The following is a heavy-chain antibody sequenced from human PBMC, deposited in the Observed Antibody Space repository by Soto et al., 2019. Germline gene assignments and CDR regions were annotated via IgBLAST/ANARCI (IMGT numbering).Heavy chain of an antibody. J-gene: IGHJ5*02. CDR1: GGSISSSSYY. CDR2: IYYSGST. D-gene: IGHD3-9*01. Sequence: PSETLSLTCTVSGGSISSSSYYWGWIRQPPGKGLEWIGSIYYSGSTYYNPSLKSRVTISVDTSKNQFSLKLSSVTAADTAVYYCAMPYYDILTGHYKNWFDPWGQGTLVTVSS. CDR3: AMPYYDILTGHYKNWFDP. V-gene: IGHV4-39*01.